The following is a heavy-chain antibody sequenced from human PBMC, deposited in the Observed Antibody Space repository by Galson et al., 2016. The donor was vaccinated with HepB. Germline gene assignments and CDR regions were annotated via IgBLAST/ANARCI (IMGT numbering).Heavy chain of an antibody. CDR3: ATRLRAPAN. V-gene: IGHV3-23*01. Sequence: SLRLSCAASGFTFSTYAMSWVRQAPGKGLEWVSGISGSSEAIYYADSVKSRFTISRDNSKNALYLQMNGLRAEDTAVYYCATRLRAPANWGQGAQVTVSS. CDR2: ISGSSEAI. D-gene: IGHD1-26*01. J-gene: IGHJ4*02. CDR1: GFTFSTYA.